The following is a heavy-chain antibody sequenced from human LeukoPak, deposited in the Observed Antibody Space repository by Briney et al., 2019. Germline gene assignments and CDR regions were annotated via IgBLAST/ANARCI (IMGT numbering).Heavy chain of an antibody. CDR2: IKQDGSEK. V-gene: IGHV3-7*03. CDR3: ARERSSWTWSVVVVRTKRGAAFDI. CDR1: GFTFSSYW. Sequence: PGGSLRLSCAASGFTFSSYWMSWVRQAPGKGLEWVANIKQDGSEKYYVDSVKGRFTISRDNAKNSLYLQMNSLRAEDTAVYYCARERSSWTWSVVVVRTKRGAAFDIWGQGTMVTVSS. J-gene: IGHJ3*02. D-gene: IGHD2-15*01.